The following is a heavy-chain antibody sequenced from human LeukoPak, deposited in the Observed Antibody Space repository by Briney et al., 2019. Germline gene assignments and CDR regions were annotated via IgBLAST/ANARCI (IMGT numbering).Heavy chain of an antibody. D-gene: IGHD6-13*01. CDR3: ARGSSSWPQDYFDY. Sequence: SQTLSPTFAISGNSLSNENATWNWLRHSPSRGLDWLCRAYYRSTWLYNFAVSVNSRVSINSDTANGHASLQLNARRHDHTALYYCARGSSSWPQDYFDYWGQGTLVTVSS. CDR1: GNSLSNENAT. J-gene: IGHJ4*02. CDR2: AYYRSTWLY. V-gene: IGHV6-1*01.